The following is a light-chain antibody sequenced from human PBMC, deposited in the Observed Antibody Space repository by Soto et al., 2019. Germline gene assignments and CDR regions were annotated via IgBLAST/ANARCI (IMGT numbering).Light chain of an antibody. V-gene: IGKV1-9*01. CDR1: QGISSY. Sequence: IQLTQSPSSLSASVGDRVTITCRARQGISSYLAWYQQKPGNAPKLLIYAASTLQSGVPSRFSGSGSGTDFTLTISSLQPEDFATYYCQQLSTYPLTFGGGTKVDIK. J-gene: IGKJ4*01. CDR2: AAS. CDR3: QQLSTYPLT.